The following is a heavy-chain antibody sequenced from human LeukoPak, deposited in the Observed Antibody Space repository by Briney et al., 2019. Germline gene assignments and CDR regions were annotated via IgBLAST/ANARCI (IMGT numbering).Heavy chain of an antibody. CDR1: GFTFSSYG. CDR3: AKDKARSFDY. V-gene: IGHV3-23*01. J-gene: IGHJ4*02. Sequence: GGSLRLSCAASGFTFSSYGMHWVRQAPGKGLEWVSAISGSGGSTYYADSVKGRFTISRDNSKNTLYLQMNSLRAEDTAVYYCAKDKARSFDYWGQGTLVTVSS. CDR2: ISGSGGST.